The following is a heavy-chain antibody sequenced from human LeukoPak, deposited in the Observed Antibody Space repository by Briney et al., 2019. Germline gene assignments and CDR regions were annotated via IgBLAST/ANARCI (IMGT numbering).Heavy chain of an antibody. CDR3: ARGRRGSSSSPYYFDY. Sequence: GGSLRLSCAASGFTFSSYWMHWVRQAPGKGLVWVSRINSDGSSTNYADSVKGRFTISRDNAKNTLHLQMNSLRAEDTAVYYCARGRRGSSSSPYYFDYWGQGTLVTVSS. V-gene: IGHV3-74*01. CDR2: INSDGSST. CDR1: GFTFSSYW. J-gene: IGHJ4*02. D-gene: IGHD6-6*01.